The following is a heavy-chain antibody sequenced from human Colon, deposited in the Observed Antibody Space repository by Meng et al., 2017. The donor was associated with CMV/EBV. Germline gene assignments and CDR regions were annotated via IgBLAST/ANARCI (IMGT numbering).Heavy chain of an antibody. D-gene: IGHD3-10*01. J-gene: IGHJ4*02. Sequence: TVSGSSISGGDFYWNWIRQHPGKGLEWIGYIYYSGTTYYTPSLKSRAVISLDKAKNLFSLKLTSVTAADTAVYFCARDSGYDAPFDNWGQGTLVTVSS. CDR1: GSSISGGDFY. V-gene: IGHV4-31*03. CDR3: ARDSGYDAPFDN. CDR2: IYYSGTT.